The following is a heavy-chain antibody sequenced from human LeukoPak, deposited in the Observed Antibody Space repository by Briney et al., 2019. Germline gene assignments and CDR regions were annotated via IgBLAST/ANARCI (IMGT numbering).Heavy chain of an antibody. Sequence: GGSLRLSCAASGFTFSSYGMHWVRQAPGKGLEWVAVISYDGSNKYYADSVKGRFTISRDNSKNTLYLQMNSLRAEDTAVYYCAKPPDWYCSSPSCHFAAPFDYWGQGTLVTVSS. V-gene: IGHV3-30*18. J-gene: IGHJ4*02. CDR2: ISYDGSNK. CDR3: AKPPDWYCSSPSCHFAAPFDY. CDR1: GFTFSSYG. D-gene: IGHD2-2*01.